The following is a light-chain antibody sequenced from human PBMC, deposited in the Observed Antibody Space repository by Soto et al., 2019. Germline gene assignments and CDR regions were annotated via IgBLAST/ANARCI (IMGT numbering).Light chain of an antibody. CDR2: GAS. V-gene: IGKV3-20*01. J-gene: IGKJ1*01. Sequence: EIVLTQSPGTLSLSPGERATLSCRASQSVSSSYLAWYQQKPGQAPRLLIYGASSRATGIPDRFSGSRSGTDFTLTISRLEPEDFAVYYCQQYGSSPWTFGLGTKVEIK. CDR3: QQYGSSPWT. CDR1: QSVSSSY.